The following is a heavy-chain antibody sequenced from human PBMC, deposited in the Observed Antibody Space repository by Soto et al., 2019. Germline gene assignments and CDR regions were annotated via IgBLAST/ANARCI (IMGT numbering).Heavy chain of an antibody. CDR3: ARVYYYGSGSYHPAPVYYYYGMDV. Sequence: SVKVSCKASGGTFSSYAISWVRQAPGQGLEWMGGIIPIFGTANYAQKFQGRVTITADKSTSTAYMELSSLRSEDTAVYYCARVYYYGSGSYHPAPVYYYYGMDVWGQGTTVTVSS. D-gene: IGHD3-10*01. CDR2: IIPIFGTA. CDR1: GGTFSSYA. V-gene: IGHV1-69*06. J-gene: IGHJ6*02.